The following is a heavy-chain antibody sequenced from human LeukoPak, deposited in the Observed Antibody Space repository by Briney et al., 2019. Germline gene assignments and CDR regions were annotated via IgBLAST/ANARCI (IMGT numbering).Heavy chain of an antibody. J-gene: IGHJ4*02. CDR1: GYTFNYHH. Sequence: ASVKVSCKTSGYTFNYHHIHWVRQAPGQGLGWMGRIQPRTGDTDFAQKFQGRATITRDTSITTGYLELTSLTSDDTAVYYCASHYGPGPVWGQGTLVTVS. CDR2: IQPRTGDT. D-gene: IGHD3-10*01. V-gene: IGHV1-2*06. CDR3: ASHYGPGPV.